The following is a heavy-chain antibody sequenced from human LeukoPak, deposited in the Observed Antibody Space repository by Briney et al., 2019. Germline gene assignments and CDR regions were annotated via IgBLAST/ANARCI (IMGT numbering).Heavy chain of an antibody. CDR3: ARAYSSSWYGGYWFDP. Sequence: GGSLRLSCAASGSTFSSYSMNWVRQAPGKGLEWVSVISGSGGSTYYADSVKGRFTISRDNSKNTLYLQMNSLRAEDTAVYYCARAYSSSWYGGYWFDPWGQGTLVTVSS. D-gene: IGHD6-13*01. CDR1: GSTFSSYS. CDR2: ISGSGGST. V-gene: IGHV3-23*01. J-gene: IGHJ5*02.